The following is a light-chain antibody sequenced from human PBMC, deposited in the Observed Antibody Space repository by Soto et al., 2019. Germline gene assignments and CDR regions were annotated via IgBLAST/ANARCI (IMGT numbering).Light chain of an antibody. V-gene: IGKV3-20*01. CDR1: QSVSSSY. J-gene: IGKJ2*01. CDR3: QQYGSSPYT. CDR2: GAS. Sequence: ETVLTQSPGTLSLSPGERATLSCRASQSVSSSYLAWYQQKPGQAHRLLIYGASSRATGIPDRFSGSGSGTDFTLTISRLEPEDFAVYYCQQYGSSPYTFGQGTKLEIK.